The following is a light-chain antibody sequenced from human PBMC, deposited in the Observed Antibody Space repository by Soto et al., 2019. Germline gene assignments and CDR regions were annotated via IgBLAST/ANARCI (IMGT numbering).Light chain of an antibody. J-gene: IGKJ4*01. CDR2: GAS. Sequence: EIVMTQSPATLSVSPGERATLSCRASQSVSSNLAWYQQKPGQAPRLLIYGASTRATGIPARFSGSGSGTDFTLTISSLQSEDFAVYYCQQYNNWPLFGGGTKVVLK. CDR1: QSVSSN. V-gene: IGKV3-15*01. CDR3: QQYNNWPL.